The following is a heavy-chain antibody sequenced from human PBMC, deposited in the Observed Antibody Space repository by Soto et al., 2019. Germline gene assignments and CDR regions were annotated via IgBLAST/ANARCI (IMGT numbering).Heavy chain of an antibody. Sequence: GGSLRLSCAASGFTFSSYSMNWVRQAPGKGLEWVSYISSSSTIYYADSVKGRFTISRDNAKNSLYLQMNSLRAEDTAVYYCARWGTTHFDYWGQGTLVTVSS. CDR1: GFTFSSYS. CDR2: ISSSSTI. J-gene: IGHJ4*02. CDR3: ARWGTTHFDY. D-gene: IGHD1-1*01. V-gene: IGHV3-48*01.